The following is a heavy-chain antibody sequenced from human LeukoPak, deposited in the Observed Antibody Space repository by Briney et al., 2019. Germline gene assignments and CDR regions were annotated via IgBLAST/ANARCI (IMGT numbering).Heavy chain of an antibody. J-gene: IGHJ4*02. CDR3: ASLVLTGYFDY. D-gene: IGHD3-9*01. CDR2: ISSSSSTI. Sequence: GGSLRLSCAASGFTFSSYSMNWVRQAPGKGLEWVSYISSSSSTIYYADSVKGRFTISRDNAKNSLYLQMNSLRAEDTAVYYCASLVLTGYFDYWGQGTLVTVSS. CDR1: GFTFSSYS. V-gene: IGHV3-48*04.